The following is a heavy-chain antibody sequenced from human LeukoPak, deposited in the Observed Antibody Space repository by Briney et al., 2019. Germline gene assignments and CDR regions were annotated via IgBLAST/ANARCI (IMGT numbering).Heavy chain of an antibody. J-gene: IGHJ4*02. CDR1: GGSISGYY. CDR3: ARSYGSGSYFDY. D-gene: IGHD3-10*01. Sequence: SETLSLTCTVSGGSISGYYWSWIRQPPGKGLEWIGYISYNGSTKYNPSLKSRVTISVDTSKNQFSLNLSSVTAADTAVYYCARSYGSGSYFDYWGQGTLVTVSS. CDR2: ISYNGST. V-gene: IGHV4-59*01.